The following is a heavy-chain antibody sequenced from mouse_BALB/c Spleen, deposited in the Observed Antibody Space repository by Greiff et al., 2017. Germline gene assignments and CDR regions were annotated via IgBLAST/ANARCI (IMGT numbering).Heavy chain of an antibody. D-gene: IGHD2-10*01. V-gene: IGHV1S81*02. CDR2: INPSNGGT. Sequence: QVHVKQPGAELVKPGASVKLSCKASGYTFTSYYMYWVKQRPGQGLEWIGGINPSNGGTNFNEKFKSKATLTVDKSSSTAYMQLSSLTSEDSAVYYCTRTAYYGNPWFAYGGQGTLVTVSA. CDR1: GYTFTSYY. J-gene: IGHJ3*01. CDR3: TRTAYYGNPWFAY.